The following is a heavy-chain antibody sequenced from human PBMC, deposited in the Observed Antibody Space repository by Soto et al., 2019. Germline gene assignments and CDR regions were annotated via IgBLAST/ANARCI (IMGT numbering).Heavy chain of an antibody. CDR2: IIPIFGTA. Sequence: QVQLVQSGAEVKKPGSSVKVSCKASGGTFSSYAISWVRQAPGQGLEWMGGIIPIFGTANYAQKFQGRVTITADESTSTAYMELSSLRSEETAVYYCARGPNVVPAVYYYYGMDVWGQGTTVTVSS. D-gene: IGHD2-2*01. J-gene: IGHJ6*02. CDR3: ARGPNVVPAVYYYYGMDV. CDR1: GGTFSSYA. V-gene: IGHV1-69*01.